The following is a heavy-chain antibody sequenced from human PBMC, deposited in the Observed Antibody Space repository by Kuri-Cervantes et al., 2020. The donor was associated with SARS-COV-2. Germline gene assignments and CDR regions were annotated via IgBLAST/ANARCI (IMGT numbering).Heavy chain of an antibody. V-gene: IGHV4-31*11. CDR3: ARASVWRFDP. CDR1: GGSISSGGYS. J-gene: IGHJ5*02. Sequence: SETLSLTCAVSGGSISSGGYSWSWIRQPPGKGLEWIGYIYYSGSTYYNPSLKSRVTISVDTSKNQFSLKLSSVTAADTAVYYCARASVWRFDPWGQGTLVTVSS. D-gene: IGHD2-8*01. CDR2: IYYSGST.